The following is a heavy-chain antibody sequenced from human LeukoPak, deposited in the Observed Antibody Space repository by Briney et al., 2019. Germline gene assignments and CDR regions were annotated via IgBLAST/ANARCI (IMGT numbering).Heavy chain of an antibody. CDR2: INPNSGGT. CDR3: ARLFNYYDNSGYYQYYFDY. J-gene: IGHJ4*02. CDR1: GYTFTGYY. V-gene: IGHV1-2*02. Sequence: ASVKVSCKASGYTFTGYYMHWVRQAPGQGLEWMGWINPNSGGTNYAQKFQGRVTMTRDTSISTAYMELSRLRSDDTAVYYCARLFNYYDNSGYYQYYFDYWGQGTLVTVSS. D-gene: IGHD3-22*01.